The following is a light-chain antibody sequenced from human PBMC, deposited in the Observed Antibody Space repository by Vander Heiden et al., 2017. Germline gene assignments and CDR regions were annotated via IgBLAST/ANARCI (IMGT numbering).Light chain of an antibody. CDR2: RES. Sequence: ELNQPPSVSGSPGPTARITCSGDASPKQYAYWYQQRAGQAPRLMIYRESERPSVIPERFSGANSETRVTLTNSGVQAEDEADYYCQSAESIGTDYVFGTGTKFTVL. V-gene: IGLV3-25*03. CDR1: ASPKQY. J-gene: IGLJ1*01. CDR3: QSAESIGTDYV.